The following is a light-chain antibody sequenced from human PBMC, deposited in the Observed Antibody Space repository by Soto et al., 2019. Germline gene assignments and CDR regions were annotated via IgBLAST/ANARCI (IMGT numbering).Light chain of an antibody. J-gene: IGKJ5*01. CDR1: ESISRH. V-gene: IGKV1-39*01. CDR3: QQSYSTLSIT. Sequence: DIQMTQSPSSLSAPVGDRVTITCRASESISRHLNWYQQKPGKAPKLLIYAASSLQNGVPSRFSGGGSGTDCSLTISNLQPEDFATYYCQQSYSTLSITFGQGTRLEIK. CDR2: AAS.